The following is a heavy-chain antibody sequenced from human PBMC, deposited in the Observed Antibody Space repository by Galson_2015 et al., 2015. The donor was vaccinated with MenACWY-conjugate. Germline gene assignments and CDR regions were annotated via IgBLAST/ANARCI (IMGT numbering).Heavy chain of an antibody. CDR1: EFIFSTYN. CDR3: ARDSGSGLFEI. V-gene: IGHV3-48*04. Sequence: SLRLSCAASEFIFSTYNMNWVRQVPGKGLEWVSYIRTTSSTIYYADSVKGRFTISRDNTKNSLYLQMNNLRAEDTAVYYCARDSGSGLFEIWGQGTMVTVSS. D-gene: IGHD3-10*01. CDR2: IRTTSSTI. J-gene: IGHJ3*02.